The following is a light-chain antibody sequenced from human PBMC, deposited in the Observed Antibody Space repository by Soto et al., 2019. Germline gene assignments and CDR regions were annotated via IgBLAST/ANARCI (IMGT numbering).Light chain of an antibody. Sequence: DIVLTQSPVTLSLYPGERATLSCRASQSVSSNYLAWYQQKPGQAPRLLIYGASSRATGIPDRFSGSGSGTDFTLTISRLEPEDFAVYYCQQYASTPITFGQGTLLEIK. CDR2: GAS. CDR3: QQYASTPIT. V-gene: IGKV3-20*01. J-gene: IGKJ5*01. CDR1: QSVSSNY.